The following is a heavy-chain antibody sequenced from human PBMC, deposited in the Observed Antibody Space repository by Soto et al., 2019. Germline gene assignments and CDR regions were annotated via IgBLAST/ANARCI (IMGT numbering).Heavy chain of an antibody. D-gene: IGHD5-12*01. J-gene: IGHJ6*03. V-gene: IGHV3-49*03. Sequence: GGSLRLSCTASGFTFGDYAMSWFRQVPGKGLEWVGFIRSKAYGGTTEYAASVKGRFTISGDDSKSIAYLQMNSLKTEDTAVYYCTRAGEWLRFYYYYYMDVWGKGTTVTVSS. CDR1: GFTFGDYA. CDR2: IRSKAYGGTT. CDR3: TRAGEWLRFYYYYYMDV.